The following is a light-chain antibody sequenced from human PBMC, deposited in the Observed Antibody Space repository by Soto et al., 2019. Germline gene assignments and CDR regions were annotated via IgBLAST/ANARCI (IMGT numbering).Light chain of an antibody. CDR1: SSDVGAYNF. J-gene: IGLJ2*01. CDR2: DVR. CDR3: SSYTSSSPVVV. V-gene: IGLV2-14*01. Sequence: QSALTQPASVSGSPGQSITISCTGTSSDVGAYNFDSWYQQHPGKAPKLMIYDVRNRPSGVSNRFSGSKSGNTASLTISGLQAEDEADYYCSSYTSSSPVVVFGGGTKVTVL.